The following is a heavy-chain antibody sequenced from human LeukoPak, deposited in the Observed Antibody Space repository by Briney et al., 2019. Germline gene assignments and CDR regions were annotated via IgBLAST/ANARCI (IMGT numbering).Heavy chain of an antibody. J-gene: IGHJ4*02. CDR1: GGSISSYY. V-gene: IGHV4-4*09. Sequence: SETLSLTCTVSGGSISSYYWSWIRQPPGKGLEWIGYIYTSGSTNYNPSLKSRVTISVDTSKNQFSLKLSSVTAADTAVYYCARHREEVGFYSNSSGPIGFDYWGQGTLVTVSS. CDR2: IYTSGST. D-gene: IGHD6-6*01. CDR3: ARHREEVGFYSNSSGPIGFDY.